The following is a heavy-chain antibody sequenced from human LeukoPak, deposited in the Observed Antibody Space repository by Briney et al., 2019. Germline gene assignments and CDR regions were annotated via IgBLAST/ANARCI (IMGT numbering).Heavy chain of an antibody. D-gene: IGHD6-6*01. V-gene: IGHV4-34*01. CDR1: GFTFGDYA. Sequence: GSPRLSCTASGFTFGDYAMSWVRQPPGKGLEWIGEINHSGSTNYNPSLKSRVTISVDTSKNQFSLKLSSVTAADTAVYYCARGGAALNWFDPWGQGTLVTVSS. CDR3: ARGGAALNWFDP. CDR2: INHSGST. J-gene: IGHJ5*02.